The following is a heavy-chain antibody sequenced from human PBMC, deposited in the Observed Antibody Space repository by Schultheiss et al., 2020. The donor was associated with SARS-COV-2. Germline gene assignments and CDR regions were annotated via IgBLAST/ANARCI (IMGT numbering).Heavy chain of an antibody. CDR2: ITGGGGGT. Sequence: GGSLRLSCAASGFTFTNVVMNWVRQAPGKGLEWVSTITGGGGGTYYADSVKGRFTISRDNSENTLYLQMNSLRAEDTAVYYCARAASDIVLMVYAPHYYGMDVWGQGTTVTVSS. J-gene: IGHJ6*02. D-gene: IGHD2-8*01. CDR1: GFTFTNVV. V-gene: IGHV3-23*01. CDR3: ARAASDIVLMVYAPHYYGMDV.